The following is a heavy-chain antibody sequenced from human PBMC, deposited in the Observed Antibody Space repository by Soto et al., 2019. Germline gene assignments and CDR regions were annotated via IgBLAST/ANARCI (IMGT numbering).Heavy chain of an antibody. V-gene: IGHV4-4*02. CDR2: TLHNGRT. Sequence: CVSRPKKQRLEWLRETLHNGRTNPNPSLKGRVTISVDKSKNQFSLKLSSVTAADTAVYYCARAAMGGSSWPFNYWGQGTLVTVSA. CDR3: ARAAMGGSSWPFNY. J-gene: IGHJ4*02. D-gene: IGHD6-13*01.